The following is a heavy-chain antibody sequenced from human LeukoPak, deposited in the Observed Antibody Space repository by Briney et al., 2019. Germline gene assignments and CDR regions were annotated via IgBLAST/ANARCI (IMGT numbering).Heavy chain of an antibody. CDR2: IYTSGST. CDR1: GGSISSYY. Sequence: SETLSLTCTVSGGSISSYYWSWIRQPAGKGLEWIGRIYTSGSTNYNPSLKSRVTMPVDTSKNQFSLKLSSVTAADTAVYYCAREIVVVPASPNRYYYYYGMDVWGQGTTVTVSS. CDR3: AREIVVVPASPNRYYYYYGMDV. J-gene: IGHJ6*02. V-gene: IGHV4-4*07. D-gene: IGHD2-2*01.